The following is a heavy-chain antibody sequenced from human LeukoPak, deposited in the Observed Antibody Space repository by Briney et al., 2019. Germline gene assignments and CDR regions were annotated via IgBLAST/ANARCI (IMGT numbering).Heavy chain of an antibody. Sequence: PGGSLRLSCAASGFTFSSYSMNWVRQAPGKGLGWGSSISSSSSYIYYADSVKGRFTISRDNSKNTLYLQMNSLRAEDTAVYYCARDRQHQLAWDYWGQGTLVTVSS. V-gene: IGHV3-21*01. CDR3: ARDRQHQLAWDY. CDR2: ISSSSSYI. D-gene: IGHD6-6*01. CDR1: GFTFSSYS. J-gene: IGHJ4*02.